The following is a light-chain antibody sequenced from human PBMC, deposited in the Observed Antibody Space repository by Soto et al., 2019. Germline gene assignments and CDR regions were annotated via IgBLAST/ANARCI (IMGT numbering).Light chain of an antibody. Sequence: DIQMTQSPSSLSASVGVKVTITSRASRGISTYLAWYQQKPGQAPSLLIYAPSTMESGVPARFGGSGSGTEFTLTISGLQAEDFATYYCQQLNTCPLTFGGGTKVDIK. CDR1: RGISTY. V-gene: IGKV1-9*01. CDR2: APS. CDR3: QQLNTCPLT. J-gene: IGKJ4*01.